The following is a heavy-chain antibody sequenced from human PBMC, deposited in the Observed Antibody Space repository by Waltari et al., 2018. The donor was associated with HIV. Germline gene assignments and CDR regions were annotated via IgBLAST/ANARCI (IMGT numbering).Heavy chain of an antibody. Sequence: EVQLVESGGGLVQPGGSLRRSWAASGFNFGSYSMHWVRQAPGKGLGWVSYISSSSSTIYYADSVKGRFTISRDNAKNSLYLQMNSLRDEDTAVYYCAGGLMTTSPTWGQGTLVTVSS. CDR3: AGGLMTTSPT. D-gene: IGHD4-17*01. CDR1: GFNFGSYS. V-gene: IGHV3-48*02. J-gene: IGHJ5*02. CDR2: ISSSSSTI.